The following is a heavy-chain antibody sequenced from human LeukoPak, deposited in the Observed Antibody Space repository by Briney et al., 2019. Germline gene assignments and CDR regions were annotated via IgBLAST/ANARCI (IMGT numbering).Heavy chain of an antibody. CDR1: GGSISSYY. CDR2: IYYSGST. J-gene: IGHJ4*02. D-gene: IGHD6-13*01. Sequence: SETLSLTCTVSGGSISSYYWSWIRQPPGKGLEWIGYIYYSGSTNYNPSLKSRVTILVDTSKNQFSLKLSSVTAADTAVYYCARLTPDYSSSLLYYFDYWGQGILVTVSS. V-gene: IGHV4-59*08. CDR3: ARLTPDYSSSLLYYFDY.